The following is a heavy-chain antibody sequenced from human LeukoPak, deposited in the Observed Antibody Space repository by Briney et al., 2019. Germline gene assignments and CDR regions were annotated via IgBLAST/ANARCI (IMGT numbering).Heavy chain of an antibody. V-gene: IGHV3-53*01. D-gene: IGHD3-22*01. CDR3: ARGLYYFDTSGYLYY. CDR2: IYSGGST. CDR1: GFTVISNY. J-gene: IGHJ4*02. Sequence: GGSLRLSCAASGFTVISNYMSWVRQAPGKGLEWVSVIYSGGSTYYADSVKGRFTISRDNSKNTLYLQMNSLRAEDTAVYYCARGLYYFDTSGYLYYWGQGILVTVSS.